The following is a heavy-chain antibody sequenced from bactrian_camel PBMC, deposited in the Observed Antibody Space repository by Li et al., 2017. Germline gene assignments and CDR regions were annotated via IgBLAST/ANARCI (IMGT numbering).Heavy chain of an antibody. D-gene: IGHD2*01. CDR1: GFTFSTRG. Sequence: VQLVESGGGSVQAGGSLRLSCSTSGFTFSTRGMSWVRQAPGKECEGVAIIRTDGITSYEDSVKGRFTISRDNAKNTVYLQMNSLTSEDTGLYYCAVVMHGGSRLGPHRSDFGYWGQGTQVTVS. CDR3: AVVMHGGSRLGPHRSDFGY. CDR2: IRTDGIT. J-gene: IGHJ6*01. V-gene: IGHV3S67*01.